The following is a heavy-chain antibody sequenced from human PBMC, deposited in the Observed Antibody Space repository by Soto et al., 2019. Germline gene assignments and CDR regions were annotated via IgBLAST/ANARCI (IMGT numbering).Heavy chain of an antibody. CDR3: AGVHRSPRKGDDAFDI. J-gene: IGHJ3*02. CDR1: GGTFSSYT. CDR2: VIPILGIA. Sequence: QVQLVQSGAEVKKPGSSVKVSCKASGGTFSSYTISWVRQAPGQGLEWMGRVIPILGIANYAQKFQGRVTTTENKSTTTAYMELSGWRSEDTAVYYCAGVHRSPRKGDDAFDIWGQGTMVTVSS. V-gene: IGHV1-69*02. D-gene: IGHD3-10*01.